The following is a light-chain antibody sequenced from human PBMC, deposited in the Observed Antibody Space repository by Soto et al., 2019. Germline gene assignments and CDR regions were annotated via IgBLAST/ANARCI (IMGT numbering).Light chain of an antibody. V-gene: IGKV3-15*01. CDR2: GAS. Sequence: ETVMTPSPATLSVSPGARATISCRASQTITNNLACYQQRPGQAPRLLIYGASTRATGIPARFSGSGSGTEFNLTISILQSEDFEVYYCQQYNNWTPYTFGQGTKLEIK. CDR1: QTITNN. CDR3: QQYNNWTPYT. J-gene: IGKJ2*01.